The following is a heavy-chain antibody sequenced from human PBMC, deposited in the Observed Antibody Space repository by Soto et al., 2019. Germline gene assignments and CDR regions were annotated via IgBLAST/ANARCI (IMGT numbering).Heavy chain of an antibody. CDR3: ARSGDVSGSCYSCFDY. D-gene: IGHD2-15*01. J-gene: IGHJ4*02. Sequence: SETLSLTCTVSGGSISSYYWSWIRQPPGKGLEWIGYIYYSGSTNYNPSLKSRVTISVDTSKNQFSLKLSSVTAADTAVYYCARSGDVSGSCYSCFDYWGQGTLVTVSS. CDR1: GGSISSYY. V-gene: IGHV4-59*08. CDR2: IYYSGST.